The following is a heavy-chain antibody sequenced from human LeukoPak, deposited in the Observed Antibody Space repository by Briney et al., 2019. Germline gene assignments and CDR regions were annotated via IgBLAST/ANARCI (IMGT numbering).Heavy chain of an antibody. D-gene: IGHD3-3*01. Sequence: ASVKVSCKASGYTFTSYYMHWVGQAPGQGLEWMGGIIPIFGTANYAQKFQGRVTITADESTSTAYMELSSLRSEDTAVYYCARDCGPWSGYSGWDVWGQGTTVTVSS. CDR3: ARDCGPWSGYSGWDV. J-gene: IGHJ6*02. CDR1: GYTFTSYY. V-gene: IGHV1-69*13. CDR2: IIPIFGTA.